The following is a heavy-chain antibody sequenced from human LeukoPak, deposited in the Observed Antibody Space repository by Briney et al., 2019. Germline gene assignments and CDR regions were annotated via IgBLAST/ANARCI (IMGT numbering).Heavy chain of an antibody. J-gene: IGHJ5*02. CDR3: ARRLTQYDCFDP. Sequence: SQTLSLTCAISGDSVSSNSATWNWIRQSPSRGLEWLGRTYYRSTWYNDYAVSVRGRITVNPDTSKNQFSLHLNSVTPEDTAVYYCARRLTQYDCFDPWGQGILVTVSS. CDR2: TYYRSTWYN. V-gene: IGHV6-1*01. D-gene: IGHD2-2*01. CDR1: GDSVSSNSAT.